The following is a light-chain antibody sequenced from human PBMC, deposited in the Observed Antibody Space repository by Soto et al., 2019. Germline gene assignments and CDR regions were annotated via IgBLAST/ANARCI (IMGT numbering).Light chain of an antibody. V-gene: IGKV3-15*01. CDR1: QSISSN. CDR3: QQYNDWPPIT. Sequence: MTQSPSSLSASVGDRVTITCRSSQSISSNLAWYQQKPGQAPRLVIFDASTRAAGIPDRFSGRGSGTDFTLTISSLQSEDSAVYFCQQYNDWPPITFGGGTKVDI. J-gene: IGKJ4*01. CDR2: DAS.